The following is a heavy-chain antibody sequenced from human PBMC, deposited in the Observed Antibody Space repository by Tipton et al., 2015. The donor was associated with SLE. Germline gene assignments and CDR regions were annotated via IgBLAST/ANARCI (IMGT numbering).Heavy chain of an antibody. Sequence: SLRLSCAASTLSFSDYGMHWVRRAPGKGLEWVASTSHDGSVKYYGASVQGRFTIFRDNGKNSLFLQMVSLRVDDTAIYYCARDVSGTYYAGDAFDMWAKGQWSPSLQ. CDR2: TSHDGSVK. V-gene: IGHV3-33*05. D-gene: IGHD1-26*01. CDR3: ARDVSGTYYAGDAFDM. CDR1: TLSFSDYG. J-gene: IGHJ3*02.